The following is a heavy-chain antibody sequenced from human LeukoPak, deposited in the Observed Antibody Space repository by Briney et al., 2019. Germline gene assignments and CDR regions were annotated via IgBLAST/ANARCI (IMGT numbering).Heavy chain of an antibody. CDR2: ISAYNGNT. D-gene: IGHD2-2*01. CDR1: GYTFTSYG. V-gene: IGHV1-18*01. Sequence: ASVKVSCKASGYTFTSYGISWVRQAPGQGLEWMGWISAYNGNTNYAQKFQGRLSMTIDTSTSTAYIELRSLRSDDTAVYYCARDVSTPDYWGQGTLVTVSS. CDR3: ARDVSTPDY. J-gene: IGHJ4*02.